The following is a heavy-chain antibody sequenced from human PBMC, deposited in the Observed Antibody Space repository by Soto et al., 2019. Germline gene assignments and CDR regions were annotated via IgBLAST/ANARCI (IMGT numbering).Heavy chain of an antibody. Sequence: EVQLLESGGGLVQPGGSLRLSCAASGFTFSSYAMRWVRQAPVKGLEWVSAISGSGGSTYYADSVKGRFTISRDNSKSTLYLHMNSLRAEVTAVSYCARRGSGSDSDYWGQGPLVTDSS. CDR2: ISGSGGST. V-gene: IGHV3-23*01. J-gene: IGHJ4*02. CDR3: ARRGSGSDSDY. D-gene: IGHD1-26*01. CDR1: GFTFSSYA.